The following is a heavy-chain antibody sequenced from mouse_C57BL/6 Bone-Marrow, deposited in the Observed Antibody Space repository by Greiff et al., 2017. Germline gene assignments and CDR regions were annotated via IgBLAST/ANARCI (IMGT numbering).Heavy chain of an antibody. J-gene: IGHJ3*01. Sequence: QVQLQQPGAELVMPGASVKLSCKASGYTFTSYWMHWVKQRPGQGLEWIGEIVPSDSYTNYNQKFKGKSTFTVDKSSSTAYMQLSSLTSEDSAVYYCARRGFLRGFAYWGQGTLVTVSA. D-gene: IGHD1-1*01. CDR1: GYTFTSYW. CDR2: IVPSDSYT. V-gene: IGHV1-69*01. CDR3: ARRGFLRGFAY.